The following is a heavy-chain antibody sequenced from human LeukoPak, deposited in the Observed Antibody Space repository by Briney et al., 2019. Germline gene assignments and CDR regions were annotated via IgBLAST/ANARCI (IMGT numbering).Heavy chain of an antibody. CDR3: ARGQWLGPDY. J-gene: IGHJ4*02. V-gene: IGHV1-46*01. CDR1: GYTFTNYY. D-gene: IGHD3-22*01. CDR2: SNPSGGST. Sequence: ASVKVSCKASGYTFTNYYMHWVRQAPGQGLEWMGISNPSGGSTSYAQKFQGRVTMTKDMSTSTVDMGLSSLRSEDTAVYYCARGQWLGPDYWGQGTLVTVSS.